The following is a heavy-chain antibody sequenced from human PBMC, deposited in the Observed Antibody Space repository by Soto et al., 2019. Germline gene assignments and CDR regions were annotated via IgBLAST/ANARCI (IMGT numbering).Heavy chain of an antibody. V-gene: IGHV5-51*01. CDR3: AASIFYYGMDV. Sequence: PEESLKISCSGSGYTFTNYWIGWVRQMPGKGLEWMGIIYPGDSDTKYNPSFQGQVTISADKSITTTYLRWTSLKASDTAIYYCAASIFYYGMDVWGQGTTVTVS. CDR2: IYPGDSDT. CDR1: GYTFTNYW. J-gene: IGHJ6*02.